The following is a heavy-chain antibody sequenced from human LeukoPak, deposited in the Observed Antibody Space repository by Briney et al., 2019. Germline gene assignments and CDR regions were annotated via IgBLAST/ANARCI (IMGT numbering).Heavy chain of an antibody. J-gene: IGHJ6*02. CDR2: INPNSGGT. CDR3: ARDRSGELEYGMDV. CDR1: GYTFTGYS. D-gene: IGHD1-26*01. Sequence: GASVKVSCKASGYTFTGYSMHWVRQAPGQGLEWLGQINPNSGGTNYAQNFQGRVTMTRDTSVSTAYMELSRLRSDDTAVYYCARDRSGELEYGMDVWGQGTTVTVSS. V-gene: IGHV1-2*06.